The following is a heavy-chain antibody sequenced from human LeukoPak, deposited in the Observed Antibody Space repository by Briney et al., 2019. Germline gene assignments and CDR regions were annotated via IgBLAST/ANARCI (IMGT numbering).Heavy chain of an antibody. J-gene: IGHJ4*02. Sequence: PSETLSLTCTVSGGSISSSSYYWGWIRQPPGKGLEWIGSIYYSGSTYYNPSLKSRVTISVDTSKNQFSLKLSSVTAADTAVYYCARSYVWGSYRYFDYWGQGTLVTVSS. CDR2: IYYSGST. V-gene: IGHV4-39*01. CDR3: ARSYVWGSYRYFDY. CDR1: GGSISSSSYY. D-gene: IGHD3-16*02.